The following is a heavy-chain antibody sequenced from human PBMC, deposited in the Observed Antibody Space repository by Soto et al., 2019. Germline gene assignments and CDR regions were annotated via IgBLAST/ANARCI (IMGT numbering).Heavy chain of an antibody. J-gene: IGHJ6*02. CDR3: ASGVSAAIGYYGVDV. Sequence: QVQLQESGPGLVKPSQTLSLTCTVSGGSVSTGGYYWSWIRQHPGKGLEWIGYIYYSGSTYYNPSLKDGVTISVDTSRNQYSLKLSSVTAADTDVYYCASGVSAAIGYYGVDVWGQGTTVTVSS. V-gene: IGHV4-31*03. D-gene: IGHD2-2*02. CDR1: GGSVSTGGYY. CDR2: IYYSGST.